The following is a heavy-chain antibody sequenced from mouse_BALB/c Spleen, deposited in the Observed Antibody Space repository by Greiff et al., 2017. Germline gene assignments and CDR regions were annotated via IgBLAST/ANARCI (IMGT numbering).Heavy chain of an antibody. D-gene: IGHD1-1*01. CDR1: GYTFTSYV. J-gene: IGHJ4*01. CDR3: ARVYGSSYDYAMDY. V-gene: IGHV1-14*01. Sequence: HLVESGPELVKPGASVTMSCKASGYTFTSYVMHWVKQKPGQGLEWIGYINPYNDGTKYNEKFKGKATLTSDKSSSTAYMELSSLTSEDSAVYYGARVYGSSYDYAMDYWGQGTSVTVSS. CDR2: INPYNDGT.